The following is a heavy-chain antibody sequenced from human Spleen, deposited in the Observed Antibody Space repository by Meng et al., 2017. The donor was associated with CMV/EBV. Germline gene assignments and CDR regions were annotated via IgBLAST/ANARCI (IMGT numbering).Heavy chain of an antibody. CDR2: ISSSGTYV. CDR1: GFTFSSYS. V-gene: IGHV3-21*04. D-gene: IGHD3-3*01. J-gene: IGHJ5*02. Sequence: GESLKISCAASGFTFSSYSMNWVRQAPGKGLEWVSSISSSGTYVNYADSVKGRFTISRDNAKKSLYLQMNSLRAEDTAVYYCARESGLYDFWSGYYTGLDNWFDPWGQGTLVTVSS. CDR3: ARESGLYDFWSGYYTGLDNWFDP.